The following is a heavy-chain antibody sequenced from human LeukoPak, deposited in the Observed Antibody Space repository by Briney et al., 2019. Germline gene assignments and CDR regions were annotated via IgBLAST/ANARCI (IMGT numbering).Heavy chain of an antibody. V-gene: IGHV4-30-4*08. CDR1: GGSISSGDYY. D-gene: IGHD2-2*01. CDR3: AREYCSSTSCYSHP. CDR2: IYYSGST. J-gene: IGHJ5*02. Sequence: SETLSLTCTVSGGSISSGDYYWSWIRQPPGKGLEWIGYIYYSGSTYYNPSLKSRVTISVDTSKNQFSLKLSSVTAADTAVYYCAREYCSSTSCYSHPWGQGTLVTVSS.